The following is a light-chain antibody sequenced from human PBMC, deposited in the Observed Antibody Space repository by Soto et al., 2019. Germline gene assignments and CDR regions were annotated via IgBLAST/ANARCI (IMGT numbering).Light chain of an antibody. J-gene: IGKJ4*01. CDR3: QQRSNWPLT. Sequence: EIVLTQSPATLSLSPGEIATLSCRASQSVSSYLAWYQQKPDQAPRLLIYDASNRATGIPARFSGSGSGTDFTLTISSLEPEDFAVYYCQQRSNWPLTFGGGTKVEIK. CDR2: DAS. V-gene: IGKV3-11*01. CDR1: QSVSSY.